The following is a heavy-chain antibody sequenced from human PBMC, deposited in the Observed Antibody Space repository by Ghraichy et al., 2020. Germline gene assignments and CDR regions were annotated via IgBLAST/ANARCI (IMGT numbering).Heavy chain of an antibody. CDR1: GFIFGSYD. D-gene: IGHD6-19*01. CDR3: VKLTSGWDNY. V-gene: IGHV3-23*01. Sequence: GGSLRLSCAASGFIFGSYDMSWVRQAPGKGLEWVSGVSGSGGNTNYADSVKGRFTISRDNSKNTLYLQMHSLRAEDTALYYCVKLTSGWDNYWGQGTQVTVSS. J-gene: IGHJ4*02. CDR2: VSGSGGNT.